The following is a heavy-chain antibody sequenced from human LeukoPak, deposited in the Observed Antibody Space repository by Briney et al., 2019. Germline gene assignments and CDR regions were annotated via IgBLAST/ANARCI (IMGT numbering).Heavy chain of an antibody. D-gene: IGHD6-25*01. CDR2: IYTNSGGT. V-gene: IGHV1-2*02. CDR3: ARVWRGTAAAGTRYYYGMDV. CDR1: GYTFTGYY. J-gene: IGHJ6*02. Sequence: ASVKVSCKASGYTFTGYYMHWVRQAHGQGLEWMGWIYTNSGGTNYAQKFQGRVTMTRDTSISTAYMELSRLRSDDTAVYYCARVWRGTAAAGTRYYYGMDVWGQGTTVTVSS.